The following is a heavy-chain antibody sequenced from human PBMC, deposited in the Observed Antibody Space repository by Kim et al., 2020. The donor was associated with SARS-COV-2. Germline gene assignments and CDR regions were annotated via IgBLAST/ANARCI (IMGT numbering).Heavy chain of an antibody. CDR1: GFTFIGSA. J-gene: IGHJ6*02. D-gene: IGHD5-18*01. CDR3: TRHPDTAMVIHYYYGMDV. V-gene: IGHV3-73*01. Sequence: GGSLRLSCAASGFTFIGSAMHWVRQASGKGLEWVGRIRSKANSYATAYAASVKGRFTISRDDSKNTAYLQMNSLKTEDTAVYYCTRHPDTAMVIHYYYGMDVWGQGTTVTVSS. CDR2: IRSKANSYAT.